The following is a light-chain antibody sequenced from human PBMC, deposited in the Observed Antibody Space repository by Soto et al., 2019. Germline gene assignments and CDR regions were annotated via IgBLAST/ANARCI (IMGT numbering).Light chain of an antibody. V-gene: IGKV1-5*03. CDR1: QSISSW. CDR2: KAS. Sequence: DIQMTQSPSTLSASVGDSVTITCRASQSISSWLAWYQQKPGKAPKLRIYKASSLESGVPSRFSGSGSGTEFTLTISSLQPDDFATYYCQQYNSYCTFGQGTKVAIK. CDR3: QQYNSYCT. J-gene: IGKJ1*01.